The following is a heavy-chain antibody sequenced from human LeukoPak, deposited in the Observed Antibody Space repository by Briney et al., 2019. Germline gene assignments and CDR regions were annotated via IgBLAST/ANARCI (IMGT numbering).Heavy chain of an antibody. J-gene: IGHJ4*02. Sequence: SETLSLTCAVYGGSFSGYYWSWIRQPPGKGLEWIGEINHSGSTNYNPSLKSRVTISVDTSKNQFSLKLSSVTAADTAVYYCARRAFRGVTIFPLVYYFDYWGQGTLVTVSS. CDR3: ARRAFRGVTIFPLVYYFDY. D-gene: IGHD3-16*01. V-gene: IGHV4-34*01. CDR1: GGSFSGYY. CDR2: INHSGST.